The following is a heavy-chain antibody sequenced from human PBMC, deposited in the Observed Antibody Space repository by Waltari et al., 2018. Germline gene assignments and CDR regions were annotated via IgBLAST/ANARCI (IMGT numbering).Heavy chain of an antibody. D-gene: IGHD3-16*01. CDR2: TYTSGST. J-gene: IGHJ5*02. CDR1: GGSTSTYY. CDR3: AREEIEKWGTWFDP. Sequence: QVQLQESGPGLVKPSETLSLTCTVSGGSTSTYYWSWIRQPAGKGLEWIGRTYTSGSTAYNPSLKSRVTMSLDTSKNQFSLKMTSVTAADTAVYYCAREEIEKWGTWFDPWGQGILVTVSS. V-gene: IGHV4-4*07.